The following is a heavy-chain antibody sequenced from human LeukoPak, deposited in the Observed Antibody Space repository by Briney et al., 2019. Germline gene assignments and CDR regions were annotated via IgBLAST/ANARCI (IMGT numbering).Heavy chain of an antibody. CDR3: ARLSGVRAFDY. CDR1: GFTVSSNH. J-gene: IGHJ4*02. Sequence: GGSLRLSCAASGFTVSSNHMSWVRQAPGKGLEWVSVIYSGGSTYYADSVKGRFTISRDNSKNTLYLQVNSLRAEDTAVYYCARLSGVRAFDYWGQGTLVTVSS. D-gene: IGHD2-15*01. CDR2: IYSGGST. V-gene: IGHV3-53*01.